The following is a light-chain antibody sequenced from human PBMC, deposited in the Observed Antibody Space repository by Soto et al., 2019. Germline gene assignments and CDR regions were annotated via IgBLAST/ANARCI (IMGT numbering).Light chain of an antibody. CDR1: SSDVGGSNY. J-gene: IGLJ3*02. Sequence: QSALTQPRSVSGSPGQAVTISCTGTSSDVGGSNYVSWYQQHPGKAPKLVIYDVTRRPSGVPDRFSCSKSGNTASRTISGLQAEDEDDDYCCSSAGSSLRVFGGGTKLTVL. CDR3: CSSAGSSLRV. V-gene: IGLV2-11*01. CDR2: DVT.